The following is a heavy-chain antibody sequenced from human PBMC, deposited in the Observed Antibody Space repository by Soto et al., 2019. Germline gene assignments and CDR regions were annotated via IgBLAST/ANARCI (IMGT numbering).Heavy chain of an antibody. V-gene: IGHV3-53*01. J-gene: IGHJ3*02. Sequence: GGSLRLSCAVSGFTVSNNYMSWVRQAPGKGLEGVSVIYSGGYTAYGDSVKGRFTISRDNSKNTLYLQMNSLRAEDTAVYYCANPWGSYRHPDAFDIWGQGTMVTVSS. CDR2: IYSGGYT. CDR3: ANPWGSYRHPDAFDI. D-gene: IGHD3-16*02. CDR1: GFTVSNNY.